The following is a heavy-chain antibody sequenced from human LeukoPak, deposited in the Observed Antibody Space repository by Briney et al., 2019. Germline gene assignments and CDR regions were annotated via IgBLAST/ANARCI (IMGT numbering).Heavy chain of an antibody. D-gene: IGHD3-22*01. CDR1: GFTFSSYG. CDR3: AKDWGYYYDSSGYYDY. J-gene: IGHJ4*02. CDR2: ISYDGSNK. Sequence: GGSLRLSCAASGFTFSSYGMHWVRQAPCKGLEWVAVISYDGSNKYYADSVKGRFTISRDNSKNTLYLQMNSLRAEDTAVYYCAKDWGYYYDSSGYYDYWGQGTLVTVSS. V-gene: IGHV3-30*18.